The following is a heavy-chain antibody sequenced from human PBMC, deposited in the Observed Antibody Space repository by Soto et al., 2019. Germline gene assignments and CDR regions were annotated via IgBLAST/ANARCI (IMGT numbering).Heavy chain of an antibody. Sequence: PSDTLSLTCAVSGGSISSSLYYWGWIRQPPGKGLECLGNIYYDGNTYYNPSLKSRVTISVDMSNNQFSLKLRAVTAADTAVYYCASSNIELRLFMCSFDSWGQGTLVTVSS. CDR2: IYYDGNT. CDR1: GGSISSSLYY. CDR3: ASSNIELRLFMCSFDS. D-gene: IGHD5-12*01. J-gene: IGHJ5*01. V-gene: IGHV4-39*01.